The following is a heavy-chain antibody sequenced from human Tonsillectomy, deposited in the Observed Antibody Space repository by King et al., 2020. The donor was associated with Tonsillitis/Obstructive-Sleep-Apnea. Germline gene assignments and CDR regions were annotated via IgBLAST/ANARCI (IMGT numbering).Heavy chain of an antibody. CDR1: GYSFTSYW. V-gene: IGHV5-51*01. CDR3: AREGGQGVIPNWFEP. Sequence: QLVQSGAEVKKPGESLKISCKGSGYSFTSYWIGWVRQMPGKGLEWMGIIYPGDSDIRYNPSFQGQVTISADNSISSAFLQWSSLKASDTATYYCAREGGQGVIPNWFEPWGQGTLVTVSS. CDR2: IYPGDSDI. J-gene: IGHJ5*02. D-gene: IGHD3-16*02.